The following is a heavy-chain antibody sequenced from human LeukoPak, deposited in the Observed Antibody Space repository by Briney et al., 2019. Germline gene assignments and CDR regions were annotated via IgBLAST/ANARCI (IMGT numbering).Heavy chain of an antibody. D-gene: IGHD2-21*02. V-gene: IGHV3-64*04. CDR1: GFTFSSYA. J-gene: IGHJ4*02. CDR3: AKGPVVVTWYFDY. Sequence: GGSLRLSCSASGFTFSSYAMHWVRQAPGKGLEYVSAISSNGGSTYYADSVKGRFTISRDNSKNTLYLQMNSLRAEDTAVYYCAKGPVVVTWYFDYWGQGTLVTVSS. CDR2: ISSNGGST.